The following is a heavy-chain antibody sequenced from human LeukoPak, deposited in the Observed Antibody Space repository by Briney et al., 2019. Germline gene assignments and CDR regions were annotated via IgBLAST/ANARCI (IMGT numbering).Heavy chain of an antibody. J-gene: IGHJ4*02. V-gene: IGHV3-20*04. CDR3: ARKKYSSSFYFDY. CDR1: GFTFDDYG. CDR2: INWNGGST. Sequence: GGSLRLSCAASGFTFDDYGMSWVRQAPGKGLEWVSGINWNGGSTGYADSVKGRFTISRDSSKNTLYLQMNSLRAEDTAVYYCARKKYSSSFYFDYWGQGTLVTVSS. D-gene: IGHD6-6*01.